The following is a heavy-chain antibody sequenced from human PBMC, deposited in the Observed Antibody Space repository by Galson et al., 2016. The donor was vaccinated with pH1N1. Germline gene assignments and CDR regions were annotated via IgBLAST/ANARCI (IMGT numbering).Heavy chain of an antibody. CDR1: GFTFSSYW. CDR2: INQDGSQK. J-gene: IGHJ4*02. V-gene: IGHV3-7*04. CDR3: VRAVGAMEAY. Sequence: SLRLSCAGSGFTFSSYWMHWVRQAPGKGLEWVANINQDGSQKYYVDSVKGRFTISRDNAKNSLYLKMNSLRAEDTALYYCVRAVGAMEAYWGQGTLVTVSS. D-gene: IGHD2-15*01.